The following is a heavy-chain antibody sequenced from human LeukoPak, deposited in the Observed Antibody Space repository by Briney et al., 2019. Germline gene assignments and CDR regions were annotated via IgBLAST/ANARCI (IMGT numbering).Heavy chain of an antibody. CDR3: ARGCSWFGEFIDY. D-gene: IGHD3-10*01. J-gene: IGHJ4*02. V-gene: IGHV4-34*01. Sequence: KPSETLSLTCTVYGGSFSGYYWSWIRQPPGKGLEWIGEINHSGSTNYNPSLKSRVTISVDTSKNQFSLKLSSVTAADTAVYYCARGCSWFGEFIDYWGQGTLVTVSS. CDR2: INHSGST. CDR1: GGSFSGYY.